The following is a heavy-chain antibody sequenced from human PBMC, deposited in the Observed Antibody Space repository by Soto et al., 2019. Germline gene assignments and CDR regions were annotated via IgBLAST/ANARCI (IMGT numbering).Heavy chain of an antibody. CDR2: ISWNSGSI. D-gene: IGHD6-6*01. V-gene: IGHV3-9*01. Sequence: EVQLVESGGGLVQPGRSLRLSCAASGFTFDDYAMHWVRQAPGKGLEWVSGISWNSGSIGYADSVKGRFTISRDNAKNSLYLQMNSLRAEDTALYYCAKDLEYSSSSEYMDVWGKGTTVTVSS. CDR3: AKDLEYSSSSEYMDV. CDR1: GFTFDDYA. J-gene: IGHJ6*03.